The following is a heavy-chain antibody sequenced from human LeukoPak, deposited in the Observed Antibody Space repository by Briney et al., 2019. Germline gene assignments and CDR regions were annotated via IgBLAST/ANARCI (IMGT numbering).Heavy chain of an antibody. CDR1: GFTFSSYG. D-gene: IGHD6-19*01. J-gene: IGHJ2*01. CDR2: IWYDGSNK. Sequence: GGSLRLSCAASGFTFSSYGMHWVRQAPGKGLEWVAVIWYDGSNKYYADSVKGRFTISRDNSKNTLYLQMNSLKAEDTAVYYCARSSMQWPNWYFDLWGRGTLVTVSS. CDR3: ARSSMQWPNWYFDL. V-gene: IGHV3-33*01.